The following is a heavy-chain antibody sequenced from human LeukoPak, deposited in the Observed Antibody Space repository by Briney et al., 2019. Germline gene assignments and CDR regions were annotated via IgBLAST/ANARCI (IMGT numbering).Heavy chain of an antibody. J-gene: IGHJ3*02. CDR3: ARDWVGGWFGESLYDAFDI. CDR2: IRYDGSNK. D-gene: IGHD3-10*01. CDR1: GFTFSSYG. Sequence: GGSLRLSCAASGFTFSSYGMHWVRQAPGKGLEWVAFIRYDGSNKYYADSVKGRFTISRDNSKNTLYLQMNSLRAEDTAVYYCARDWVGGWFGESLYDAFDIWGQGTMVTVSS. V-gene: IGHV3-30*02.